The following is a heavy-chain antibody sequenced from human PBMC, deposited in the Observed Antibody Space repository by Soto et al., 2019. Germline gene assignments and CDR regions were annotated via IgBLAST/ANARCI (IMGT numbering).Heavy chain of an antibody. Sequence: QVQLQESGPGLVNPSQTLSLTCIVSGGSISSGDYYWSWIRQPPGKGLEWIGYIYYSGSTYYNPSLKCRVTISVDTSKNQFSLKLSSVTAADTAVYYCARASRLRGVCFPWGRGTLFTVSS. D-gene: IGHD2-8*01. CDR2: IYYSGST. CDR3: ARASRLRGVCFP. V-gene: IGHV4-30-4*01. CDR1: GGSISSGDYY. J-gene: IGHJ2*01.